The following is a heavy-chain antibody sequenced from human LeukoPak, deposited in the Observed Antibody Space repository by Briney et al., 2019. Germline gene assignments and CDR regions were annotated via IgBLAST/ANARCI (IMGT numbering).Heavy chain of an antibody. V-gene: IGHV3-73*01. CDR1: GFTFSGSA. D-gene: IGHD6-13*01. CDR3: TRRTAAGTRSYYYYYYMDV. CDR2: IRSKANSYAT. J-gene: IGHJ6*03. Sequence: QAGGSLRLSCAASGFTFSGSAMHWVRQASGKGLEWVGRIRSKANSYATAYAASVKGRFTISRDDSKNTAYLQMNSLKTEDTAVYYCTRRTAAGTRSYYYYYYMDVWGKGTTVTVSS.